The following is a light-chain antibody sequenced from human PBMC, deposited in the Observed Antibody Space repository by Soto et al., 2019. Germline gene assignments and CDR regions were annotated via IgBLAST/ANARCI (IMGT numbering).Light chain of an antibody. V-gene: IGLV2-14*01. CDR1: SSDVGGYNY. CDR2: EVS. Sequence: QSALTQPASVSGSPGQSITISCTGTSSDVGGYNYVSWYQQHPGKAPKLMIYEVSNRPSGVSNRFSGSKSGNTASLTISGRQAEDEADYYCSSYTSSSNVVFGGGTKLTVL. J-gene: IGLJ2*01. CDR3: SSYTSSSNVV.